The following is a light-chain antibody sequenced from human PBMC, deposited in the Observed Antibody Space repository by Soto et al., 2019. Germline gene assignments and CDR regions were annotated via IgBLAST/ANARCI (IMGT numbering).Light chain of an antibody. CDR1: QSVSSY. Sequence: EIVLTQSPATLSLSPGERATLSCRASQSVSSYLAWYQQKPGQAPRLLIYDASNRATGIPARFCGSGSWTCFTLTISSIEPDDFAVYYCQQRSNWPPMYTFGQGTKLEIK. J-gene: IGKJ2*01. CDR3: QQRSNWPPMYT. V-gene: IGKV3-11*01. CDR2: DAS.